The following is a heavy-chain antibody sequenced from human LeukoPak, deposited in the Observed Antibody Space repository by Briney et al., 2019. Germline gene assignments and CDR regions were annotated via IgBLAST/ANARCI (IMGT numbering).Heavy chain of an antibody. Sequence: ASVKVSCKASGGTFSSYAISWVRQAPGQGLEWMGGIIPIFGTANYAQKFQGRVTITTDESTSTAYMELSSLRAEDTAVYYCAKASGYCTSSSCLQFDSWGQGTLVTVSS. J-gene: IGHJ4*02. V-gene: IGHV1-69*05. D-gene: IGHD2-2*01. CDR1: GGTFSSYA. CDR3: AKASGYCTSSSCLQFDS. CDR2: IIPIFGTA.